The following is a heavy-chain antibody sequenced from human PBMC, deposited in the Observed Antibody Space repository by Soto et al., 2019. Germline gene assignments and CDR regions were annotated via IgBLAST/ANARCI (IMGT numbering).Heavy chain of an antibody. V-gene: IGHV3-7*01. CDR2: VNEDETEI. CDR3: ARGYSGEDY. CDR1: GFNFRTYW. Sequence: GGSLRLSCAVSGFNFRTYWMSWVRQAPGKGLEWVASVNEDETEIYYGGSVKGRVTISRDNAKNSLHLQMSSLRVDDTAVYYCARGYSGEDYWGQGTLVTVSS. D-gene: IGHD5-12*01. J-gene: IGHJ4*02.